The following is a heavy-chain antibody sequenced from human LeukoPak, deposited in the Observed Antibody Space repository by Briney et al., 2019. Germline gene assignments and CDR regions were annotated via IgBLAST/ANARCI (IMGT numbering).Heavy chain of an antibody. CDR1: GFTFSSYS. J-gene: IGHJ4*01. V-gene: IGHV3-48*01. CDR2: VSTSGSST. Sequence: GGSLRLSCAASGFTFSSYSMNWVRQAPGKGLELVGDVSTSGSSTYIADSVKGRFTISRDNAKNSLYLQMNSLRAEDTAVYYCVRGGFDYWGHGTLVTVSS. CDR3: VRGGFDY.